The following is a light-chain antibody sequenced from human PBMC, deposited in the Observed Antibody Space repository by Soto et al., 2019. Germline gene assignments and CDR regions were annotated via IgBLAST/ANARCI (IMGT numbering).Light chain of an antibody. CDR2: GAF. CDR3: QQADSYPIT. J-gene: IGKJ5*01. Sequence: DIQMTQSPSSVSVSVGDRVTITCRASLDINRWLAWYQVRPGKPPKLLIAGAFVLQSGVPSRFSGSGYGTDFALTFDNRQPEDFATYYCQQADSYPITFGQGTRLEI. V-gene: IGKV1-12*01. CDR1: LDINRW.